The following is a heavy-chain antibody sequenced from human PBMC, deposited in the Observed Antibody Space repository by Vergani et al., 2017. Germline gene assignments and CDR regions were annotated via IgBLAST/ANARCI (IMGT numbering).Heavy chain of an antibody. CDR1: GYTFTSYY. CDR2: INPSGGST. D-gene: IGHD5-18*01. V-gene: IGHV1-46*01. CDR3: ATGDTAMVFDY. J-gene: IGHJ4*02. Sequence: QVQLVQSGAEVKKPGASVKVPCKASGYTFTSYYMHWVRQAPGQGLEWMGIINPSGGSTSYAQKFQGRVTMTRDTSTSTVDMALSSLRSEDTAVYYCATGDTAMVFDYWGQGTLVTVSS.